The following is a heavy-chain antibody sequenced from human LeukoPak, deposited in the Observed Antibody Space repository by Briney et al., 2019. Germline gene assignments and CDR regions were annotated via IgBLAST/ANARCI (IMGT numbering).Heavy chain of an antibody. D-gene: IGHD6-13*01. CDR3: ARRQHFDY. V-gene: IGHV3-48*03. J-gene: IGHJ4*02. Sequence: GGSLRLSCAASGFTFSSYEMNWVRQAPGKGLERVSYISGSGSTIYYADSVKGRFTVSRDNAKNSLYLQMNSLRAEDTAVYYCARRQHFDYWGQGTLVTVSS. CDR2: ISGSGSTI. CDR1: GFTFSSYE.